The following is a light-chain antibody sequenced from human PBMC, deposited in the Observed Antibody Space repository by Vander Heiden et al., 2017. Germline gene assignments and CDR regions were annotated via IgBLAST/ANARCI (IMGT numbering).Light chain of an antibody. J-gene: IGLJ2*01. CDR1: SSNIGADYD. CDR3: QSYDSSLRTVV. CDR2: GNT. Sequence: QSVLTQPPSVSGAPGQSVFISCTGSSSNIGADYDVHWYQQIPGTAPKLLIYGNTNRPSGVPDRFSGSESGASASLAITGLQSEDEADYYCQSYDSSLRTVVFGGGTKLTVL. V-gene: IGLV1-40*01.